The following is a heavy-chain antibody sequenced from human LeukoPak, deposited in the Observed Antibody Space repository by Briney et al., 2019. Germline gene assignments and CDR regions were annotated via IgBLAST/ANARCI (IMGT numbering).Heavy chain of an antibody. CDR3: ARKGVGATTGAFDI. CDR1: GYAFIGYY. D-gene: IGHD1-26*01. CDR2: INPNSGGT. V-gene: IGHV1-2*02. J-gene: IGHJ3*02. Sequence: ASVKVSCKASGYAFIGYYMHWVRQAPGQGLEWMGWINPNSGGTNHAQKFQGRVTMTRDTSISTAYMELSRVRSDDTAVYYCARKGVGATTGAFDIWGQGTMVTVSS.